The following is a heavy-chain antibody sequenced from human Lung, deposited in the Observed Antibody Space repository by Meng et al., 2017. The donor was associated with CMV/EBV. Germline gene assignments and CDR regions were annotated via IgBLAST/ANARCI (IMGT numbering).Heavy chain of an antibody. D-gene: IGHD3-9*01. CDR2: INPNSGGT. J-gene: IGHJ4*02. V-gene: IGHV1-2*06. CDR3: ARGPRADGYYDILTGYRSPYYFDY. Sequence: YMHWVRQAPGQGLEWMGRINPNSGGTNYAQKFQGRVTMTRDTSISTAYMELSRLRSDDTAVYYCARGPRADGYYDILTGYRSPYYFDYWGQGTLVTVSS. CDR1: Y.